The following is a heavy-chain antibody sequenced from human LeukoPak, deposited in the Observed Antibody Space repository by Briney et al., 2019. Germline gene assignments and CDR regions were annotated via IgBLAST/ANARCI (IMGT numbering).Heavy chain of an antibody. D-gene: IGHD5-12*01. CDR1: GGSFSGYY. J-gene: IGHJ4*02. CDR3: ARDSGKGYFDY. Sequence: PSETLSLTCAVYGGSFSGYYWSWIRQPPGKGLEWIGEINHSGSTNYNPSLKSRVTISVDTSKNQFSLKLSSVTAADTAVYYCARDSGKGYFDYWGQGTLVTVSS. CDR2: INHSGST. V-gene: IGHV4-34*01.